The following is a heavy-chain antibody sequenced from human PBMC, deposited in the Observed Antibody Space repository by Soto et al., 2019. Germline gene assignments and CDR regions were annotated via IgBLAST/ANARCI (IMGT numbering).Heavy chain of an antibody. CDR2: IWYDGSNK. J-gene: IGHJ5*02. Sequence: QVQLVESGGGVVQPGRSLRLSCAASGFTFSSYGMHWVRQAPGKGLEWVAVIWYDGSNKYYADSVKGRFTISRDNSKNTLYLQMNSLRADYTAVYYCARGQVNDWFDPWGQGTLVTVSS. CDR1: GFTFSSYG. V-gene: IGHV3-33*01. CDR3: ARGQVNDWFDP.